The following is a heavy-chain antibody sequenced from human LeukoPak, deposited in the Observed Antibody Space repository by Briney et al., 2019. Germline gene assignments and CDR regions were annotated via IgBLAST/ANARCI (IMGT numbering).Heavy chain of an antibody. CDR2: IRPLEGST. Sequence: ASVKVSCKASGYTFISYYIQWVRQAPGQGLEWMGTIRPLEGSTTYAQKFQGRVTMTRDMSTSTGYMELSSLKFEDTAIYYCVREKSGGTYDYWGQGTLVTVSS. CDR3: VREKSGGTYDY. V-gene: IGHV1-46*01. J-gene: IGHJ4*02. D-gene: IGHD3-16*01. CDR1: GYTFISYY.